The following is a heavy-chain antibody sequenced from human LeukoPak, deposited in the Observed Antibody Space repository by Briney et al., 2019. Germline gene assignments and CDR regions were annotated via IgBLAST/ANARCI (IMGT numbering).Heavy chain of an antibody. CDR1: GFTFSSYG. D-gene: IGHD4-17*01. CDR2: ISYDGSNK. Sequence: SGGSLRLSCAASGFTFSSYGMHWVRQAPGKGLEWVAVISYDGSNKYYADSVKGRFTISRDNSKNTLYLQMNSLRAEDTAVYYCARGPYGDYDFYYYYGMDVWGQGTTVTVSS. V-gene: IGHV3-30*03. CDR3: ARGPYGDYDFYYYYGMDV. J-gene: IGHJ6*02.